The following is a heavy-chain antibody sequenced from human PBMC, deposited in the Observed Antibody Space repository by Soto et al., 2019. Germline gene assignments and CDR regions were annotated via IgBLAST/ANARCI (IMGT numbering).Heavy chain of an antibody. CDR1: GFSFRNYA. CDR2: ISSGGGTT. V-gene: IGHV3-23*04. J-gene: IGHJ6*02. Sequence: DEQLVESGGGSLQPGGSLRLSCAASGFSFRNYAMTWVRQSPGKGLEWVSLISSGGGTTNYAGSVKGRCSIARDNSQNMLYLQMNGLRGEDTALYYCAKLKGGLGRFYGMEAWGQGTMVIVSS. D-gene: IGHD3-3*01. CDR3: AKLKGGLGRFYGMEA.